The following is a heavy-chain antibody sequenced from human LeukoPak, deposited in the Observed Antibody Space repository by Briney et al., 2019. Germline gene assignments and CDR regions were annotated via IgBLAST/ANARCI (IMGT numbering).Heavy chain of an antibody. D-gene: IGHD3-22*01. Sequence: SQTLSLTCTVSGGSISSGGYYWSWIRQHPGKGLEWIGYIYYSGSTYYNPSLKSRVTISVDTSKNQFSLKLSSVTAADTAVYYCARVSSYYDSGGPRRGPFDYWGQGTLVTVSS. J-gene: IGHJ4*02. CDR2: IYYSGST. CDR1: GGSISSGGYY. CDR3: ARVSSYYDSGGPRRGPFDY. V-gene: IGHV4-31*03.